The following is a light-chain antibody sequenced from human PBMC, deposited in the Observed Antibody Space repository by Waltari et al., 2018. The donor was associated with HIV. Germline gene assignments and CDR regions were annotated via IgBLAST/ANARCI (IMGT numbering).Light chain of an antibody. V-gene: IGLV2-14*01. CDR3: SSYTSSSTVV. CDR1: SSDVGGYNY. CDR2: VVS. Sequence: QSALTQPASVSGSPGQSITISCTGTSSDVGGYNYVSWYQQHPGKAPKLMIYVVSHRPSGVSHRFSGSKSGNTASLTISALQAEDEADYYCSSYTSSSTVVFGGGTKLTVL. J-gene: IGLJ2*01.